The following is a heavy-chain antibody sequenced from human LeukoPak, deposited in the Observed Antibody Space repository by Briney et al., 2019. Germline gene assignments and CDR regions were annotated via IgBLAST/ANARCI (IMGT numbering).Heavy chain of an antibody. CDR3: ARGRITMVRGVIITSHYYYGMDV. CDR2: INHSGST. V-gene: IGHV4-34*01. CDR1: GGSFSGYY. D-gene: IGHD3-10*01. J-gene: IGHJ6*04. Sequence: SETLSLTCAVYGGSFSGYYWSWIRQPPGKGLEWIGEINHSGSTNYNPPLKSRVTISVDTSKNQFSLKLSSVTAADTAVYYCARGRITMVRGVIITSHYYYGMDVWGKGTTVTVSS.